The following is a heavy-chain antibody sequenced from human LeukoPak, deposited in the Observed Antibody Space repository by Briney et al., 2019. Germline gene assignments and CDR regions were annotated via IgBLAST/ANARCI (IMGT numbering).Heavy chain of an antibody. J-gene: IGHJ4*02. CDR1: GFTFDDYG. V-gene: IGHV3-20*04. D-gene: IGHD3-22*01. CDR3: ARDSPSSGYYYY. Sequence: GGSLRLSCAASGFTFDDYGVSWVRQVTGKGLEWVSGINWNGGSTGYADSVKGRFTISRDNAKNSLYLQMNSLRAEDTALYYCARDSPSSGYYYYWGQGSLVTVSS. CDR2: INWNGGST.